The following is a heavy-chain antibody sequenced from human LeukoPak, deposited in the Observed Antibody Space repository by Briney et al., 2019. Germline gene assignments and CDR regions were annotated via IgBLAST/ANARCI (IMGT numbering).Heavy chain of an antibody. CDR2: INPNSGGT. D-gene: IGHD6-19*01. V-gene: IGHV1-2*02. Sequence: GASVKVSCKASGYTFTGYYMHWVRQAPGQGLEWMGWINPNSGGTNYAQKFQGRVTMTRDTSISTAYMELSRLRSDDTAVYYCAREPAVAGIAFDHWGQGTLVTVSS. CDR3: AREPAVAGIAFDH. CDR1: GYTFTGYY. J-gene: IGHJ5*02.